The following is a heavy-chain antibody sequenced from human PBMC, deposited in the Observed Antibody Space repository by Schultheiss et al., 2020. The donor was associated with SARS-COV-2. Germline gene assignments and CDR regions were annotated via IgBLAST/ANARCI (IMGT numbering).Heavy chain of an antibody. J-gene: IGHJ4*02. CDR1: GFTFSRYG. D-gene: IGHD2-15*01. V-gene: IGHV3-30*03. Sequence: GGSLRLSCAVSGFTFSRYGINWVRQAPGKGLEWVAVISNDGSKQYYRDSVKGRFIISRDTPNDTVFLQMSSLTAEDTAVYYCQGTSWQGDYWGQGTLVTVSS. CDR3: QGTSWQGDY. CDR2: ISNDGSKQ.